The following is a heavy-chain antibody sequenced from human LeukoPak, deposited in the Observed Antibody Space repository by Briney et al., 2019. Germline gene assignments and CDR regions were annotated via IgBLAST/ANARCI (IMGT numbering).Heavy chain of an antibody. D-gene: IGHD3-22*01. V-gene: IGHV3-30*02. Sequence: GGSLRLSCAASGFRFTNYGMHWVRQAPGKGLEWVAFIRYDGSNKYYADSVKGRFTISRDNSKNTLYLQMNSLRAEDTAVYYCAKEVAYYYDSSGLYWGQGTLVTVSS. CDR3: AKEVAYYYDSSGLY. CDR2: IRYDGSNK. CDR1: GFRFTNYG. J-gene: IGHJ4*02.